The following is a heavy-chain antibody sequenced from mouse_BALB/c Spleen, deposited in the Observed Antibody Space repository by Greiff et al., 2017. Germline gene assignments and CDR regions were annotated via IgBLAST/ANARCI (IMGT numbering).Heavy chain of an antibody. CDR1: GFTFSSYG. Sequence: EVQLVESGGDLVKPGGSLKLSCAASGFTFSSYGMSWVRQTPDKRLEWVATISSGGSYTYYPDSVKGRFTISRDNAKNTLYLQMSSLKSEDTAMYYCARGGYGYDAMDYWGQGTSVTVSS. CDR2: ISSGGSYT. V-gene: IGHV5-6*01. J-gene: IGHJ4*01. D-gene: IGHD1-2*01. CDR3: ARGGYGYDAMDY.